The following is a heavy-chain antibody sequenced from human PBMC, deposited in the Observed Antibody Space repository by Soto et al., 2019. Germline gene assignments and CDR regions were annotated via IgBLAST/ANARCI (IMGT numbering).Heavy chain of an antibody. CDR1: GGLISSGGYY. J-gene: IGHJ5*02. V-gene: IGHV4-30-4*01. D-gene: IGHD2-21*02. CDR3: PTYVVETAIGMGWFDP. CDR2: IYHTGIT. Sequence: LSLSCVLCGGLISSGGYYWSWIRQPPGKGLEWIGYIYHTGITFYNPSLKSRITISADTSKNQFSLKMRSVTAADTAVYYCPTYVVETAIGMGWFDPWGQGTPVTVSS.